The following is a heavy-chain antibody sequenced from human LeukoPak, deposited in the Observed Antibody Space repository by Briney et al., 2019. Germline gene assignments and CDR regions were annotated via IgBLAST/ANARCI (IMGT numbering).Heavy chain of an antibody. Sequence: GGSLRLSCAASGFTFSSYAMHWVRQAPGKGLEWVAVISYDGSNKYYADSVKGRFTISRDNSKNTLYLQMNSLRAEDTAVYYCAKDRWSLSCSSHWGQGTLVTVSA. CDR1: GFTFSSYA. J-gene: IGHJ1*01. CDR3: AKDRWSLSCSSH. V-gene: IGHV3-30-3*02. CDR2: ISYDGSNK. D-gene: IGHD2-15*01.